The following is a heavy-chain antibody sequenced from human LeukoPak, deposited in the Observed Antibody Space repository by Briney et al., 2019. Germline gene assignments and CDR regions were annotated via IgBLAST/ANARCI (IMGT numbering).Heavy chain of an antibody. J-gene: IGHJ4*02. D-gene: IGHD3-22*01. V-gene: IGHV3-43*02. CDR2: ISGDGGST. CDR1: GFTFDDYA. Sequence: GGSLRLPCAASGFTFDDYAMHWVRQAPGKGLEWVSLISGDGGSTYYADSVKGRFTISRDNSKNSLYLQMNSLRTEDTALYYCAKGEDYYDSSIFDYWGQGTLVTVSS. CDR3: AKGEDYYDSSIFDY.